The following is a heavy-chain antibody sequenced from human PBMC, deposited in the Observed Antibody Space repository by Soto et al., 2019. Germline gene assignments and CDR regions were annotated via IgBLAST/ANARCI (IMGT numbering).Heavy chain of an antibody. CDR2: ITPIFGTA. D-gene: IGHD6-13*01. CDR3: ARASSSWYGGDYYYYYGMDV. CDR1: GGTFSSYA. Sequence: GASVKVSSKASGGTFSSYAIGCLRQAQGQGLEWMGGITPIFGTANYAQKFQGRVTITADESTSTAYMELSSLRSEDTAVYYCARASSSWYGGDYYYYYGMDVLCQGTTVTVSS. J-gene: IGHJ6*02. V-gene: IGHV1-69*01.